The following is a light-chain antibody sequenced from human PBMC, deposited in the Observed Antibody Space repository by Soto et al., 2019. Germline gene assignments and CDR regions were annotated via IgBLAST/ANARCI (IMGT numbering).Light chain of an antibody. Sequence: DIQMTQSPSSLSASVGDRVTITCRASQSISSYLNWYQQKPGEPPKGLIYATSNLQSGVSSRFSGSGSGTDFTLTISSLRPEDFATYFCQQSYNTPWTFGQGTKVQI. V-gene: IGKV1-39*01. CDR3: QQSYNTPWT. CDR2: ATS. CDR1: QSISSY. J-gene: IGKJ1*01.